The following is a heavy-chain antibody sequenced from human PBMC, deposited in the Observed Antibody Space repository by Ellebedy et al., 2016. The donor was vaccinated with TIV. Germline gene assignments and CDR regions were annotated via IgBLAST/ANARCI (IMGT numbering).Heavy chain of an antibody. Sequence: ASVKVSXKASGGTFSSYAISWVRQAPGQGLEWMGGIIPIFGTANYAQKFQGRVTITADEPTSTAYMELSSLRSEDTAVYYCARGAAVATIRLYYYYGMDVWGQGTTVTVSS. CDR3: ARGAAVATIRLYYYYGMDV. V-gene: IGHV1-69*13. CDR2: IIPIFGTA. CDR1: GGTFSSYA. D-gene: IGHD5-12*01. J-gene: IGHJ6*02.